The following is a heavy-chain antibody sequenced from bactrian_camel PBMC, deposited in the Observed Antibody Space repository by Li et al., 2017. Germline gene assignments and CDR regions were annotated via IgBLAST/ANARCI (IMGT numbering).Heavy chain of an antibody. Sequence: HVQLVESGGGSVQAGGSLRLSCTTSGNRRCSSNCMGWFRQAPGKEREGVALIYTDGGITYYAESVKGRFAVSQDSAGNTVTVYLQMNSLKSEDTALYYCASRPVVAGQNGYWGQGTQVTVS. CDR2: IYTDGGIT. V-gene: IGHV3S54*01. CDR3: ASRPVVAGQNGY. J-gene: IGHJ4*01. D-gene: IGHD6*01. CDR1: GNRRCSSNC.